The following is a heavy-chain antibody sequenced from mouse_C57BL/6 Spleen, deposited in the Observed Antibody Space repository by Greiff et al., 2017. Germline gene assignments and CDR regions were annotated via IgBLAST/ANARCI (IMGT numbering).Heavy chain of an antibody. CDR2: ISYDGSN. CDR3: ARRSPDGYYEAMDY. Sequence: EVQLQESGPGLVQPSQSLSLTCSVTGYSITSGYYWNWIRQFPGNKLEWMGYISYDGSNNSNPSLKNRISITRDTSKNQFFLKLNSVTTEDTATYYCARRSPDGYYEAMDYWGQGTSVTVSS. V-gene: IGHV3-6*01. D-gene: IGHD2-3*01. CDR1: GYSITSGYY. J-gene: IGHJ4*01.